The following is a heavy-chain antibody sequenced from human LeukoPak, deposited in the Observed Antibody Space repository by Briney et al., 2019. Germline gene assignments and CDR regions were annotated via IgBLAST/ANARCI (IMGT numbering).Heavy chain of an antibody. Sequence: PGGSLRLSCAASGFTVSSNYMSWVRQAPGKGLEWVSVIYSGGSTYYADSVKGRFTISRDNSKNTLYLQMSSLRAEDTAVYYCAREEKPAADRREYWYFDLWGRGTLVTVSS. CDR3: AREEKPAADRREYWYFDL. V-gene: IGHV3-53*01. CDR1: GFTVSSNY. CDR2: IYSGGST. D-gene: IGHD6-13*01. J-gene: IGHJ2*01.